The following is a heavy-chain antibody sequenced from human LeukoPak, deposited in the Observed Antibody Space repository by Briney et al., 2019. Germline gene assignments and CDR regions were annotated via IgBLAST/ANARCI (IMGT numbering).Heavy chain of an antibody. J-gene: IGHJ1*01. Sequence: PGGSLRLSCAASGLRFSDYYVSWIRQAPGKGLQWVSYISSGGDIMHYADSVKGRFTSSRDNAKNSGYLEMNSPGAEDTAVYYCATNLIGAGEYFQQWGQGTLVTVSS. V-gene: IGHV3-11*01. CDR2: ISSGGDIM. D-gene: IGHD2/OR15-2a*01. CDR3: ATNLIGAGEYFQQ. CDR1: GLRFSDYY.